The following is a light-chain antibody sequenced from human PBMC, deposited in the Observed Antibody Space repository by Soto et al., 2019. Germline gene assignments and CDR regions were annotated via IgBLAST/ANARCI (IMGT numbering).Light chain of an antibody. CDR1: QNIRSW. CDR2: KAS. Sequence: DIQMTQSPSTLSASVGDRVTITCRASQNIRSWLAWYQQIPGKAPKLLIYKASNLESGVPSRFSGSGSGTEFTLSIYGLQPEDFATYYCQQYDSYSWTFGQGTKVDIK. J-gene: IGKJ1*01. V-gene: IGKV1-5*03. CDR3: QQYDSYSWT.